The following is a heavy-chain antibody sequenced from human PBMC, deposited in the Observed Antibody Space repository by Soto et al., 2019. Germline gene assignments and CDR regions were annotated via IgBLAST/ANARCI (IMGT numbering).Heavy chain of an antibody. V-gene: IGHV2-70*01. CDR3: ARTGIEVGYSSTPYYGMDV. D-gene: IGHD2-21*01. CDR1: GFSLSTSGMC. Sequence: GSGPTLVNPTQTLTLTCTFSGFSLSTSGMCVSWIRQPPGKALEWLALIDWDDDKYYSTSLKTRLTISKDTSKNQVVLTMTNMDPVDTATYYCARTGIEVGYSSTPYYGMDVWGQGTTVTVSS. CDR2: IDWDDDK. J-gene: IGHJ6*02.